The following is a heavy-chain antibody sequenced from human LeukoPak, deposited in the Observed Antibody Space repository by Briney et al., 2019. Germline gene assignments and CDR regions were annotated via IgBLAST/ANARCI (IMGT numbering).Heavy chain of an antibody. V-gene: IGHV4-59*01. CDR1: GGSISSYY. J-gene: IGHJ4*02. CDR3: ARVGRDGYNPDY. CDR2: IYYSGST. Sequence: SETLSLTCTVSGGSISSYYWSWIRQPPGKGLEWIGYIYYSGSTNYNPSPKSRVTISVDTSKNQFSLKLSSVTAADTAVYYCARVGRDGYNPDYWGQGTLVTVSS. D-gene: IGHD5-24*01.